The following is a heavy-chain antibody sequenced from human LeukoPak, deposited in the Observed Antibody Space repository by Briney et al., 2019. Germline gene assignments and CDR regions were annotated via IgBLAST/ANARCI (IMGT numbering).Heavy chain of an antibody. J-gene: IGHJ5*02. CDR1: GGSISSGGYY. CDR3: ARGGPPLFRAAAALNWFDR. V-gene: IGHV4-31*11. Sequence: SQTLSLTCAVSGGSISSGGYYWSWIRQHPGKGLEWIGYIYYSGSTYYNPSLESRVTISVDTSKNQFSLKLSSVTAADTAVYYCARGGPPLFRAAAALNWFDRWGQGTLVTVSS. CDR2: IYYSGST. D-gene: IGHD6-13*01.